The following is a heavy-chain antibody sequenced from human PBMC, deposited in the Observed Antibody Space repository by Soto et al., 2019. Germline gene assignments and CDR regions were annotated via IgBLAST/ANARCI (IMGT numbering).Heavy chain of an antibody. Sequence: QVQLVESGGGVVQPGRSLRLSFAASGFTFSSYGMHWVRQAPGKGLEWVAVISYDGSNKYYADSVKGRFTISRDNSKNTLYLQMNSLRAEDTAVYYCAKDLPQYSSYTRPFDYWGQGTLVTVSS. J-gene: IGHJ4*02. V-gene: IGHV3-30*18. CDR2: ISYDGSNK. CDR3: AKDLPQYSSYTRPFDY. D-gene: IGHD6-6*01. CDR1: GFTFSSYG.